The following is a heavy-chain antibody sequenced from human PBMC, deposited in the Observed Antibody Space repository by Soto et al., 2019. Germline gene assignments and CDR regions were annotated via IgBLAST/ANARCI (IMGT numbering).Heavy chain of an antibody. CDR1: GYTFTSCA. J-gene: IGHJ4*02. D-gene: IGHD6-13*01. V-gene: IGHV1-3*01. CDR3: ARGLVDSSWYGEDY. Sequence: ASVKVSCKASGYTFTSCAMHWVRQAPGQRLEWMGWINAGNGNTKYSQKFQGRVTITRDTSASTAYMELSSLRSEDTAVYYCARGLVDSSWYGEDYWGQGTLVTVSS. CDR2: INAGNGNT.